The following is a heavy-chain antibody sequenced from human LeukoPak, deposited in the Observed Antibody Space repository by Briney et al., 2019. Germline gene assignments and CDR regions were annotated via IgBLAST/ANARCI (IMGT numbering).Heavy chain of an antibody. Sequence: LALTCTVSGGSISSGGYYGSWIRQHPGEGLGWIGYIYCSGSTYYNPSLKSRVTIAVDTSKTQFSLKLSSVTAADTAVYYCARHAPSSHDYGDYGGFEYWGQGTLVTVSS. CDR1: GGSISSGGYY. D-gene: IGHD4-17*01. J-gene: IGHJ4*02. CDR3: ARHAPSSHDYGDYGGFEY. CDR2: IYCSGST. V-gene: IGHV4-31*03.